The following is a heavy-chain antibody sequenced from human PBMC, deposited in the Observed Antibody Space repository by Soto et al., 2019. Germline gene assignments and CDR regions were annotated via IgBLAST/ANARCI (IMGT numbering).Heavy chain of an antibody. D-gene: IGHD2-15*01. CDR3: ARDVVRSTAGDS. Sequence: QLQLVQSGTEVKEPGSSVKVSCKASGGTFSTSSFVWVRQGPGQGLEWMGGIIPIFTRTNFAQKFQGRVTFSADESTRTTYMELRSLTSEDTAISYCARDVVRSTAGDSWGQGTLVTVSS. V-gene: IGHV1-69*01. J-gene: IGHJ4*02. CDR1: GGTFSTSS. CDR2: IIPIFTRT.